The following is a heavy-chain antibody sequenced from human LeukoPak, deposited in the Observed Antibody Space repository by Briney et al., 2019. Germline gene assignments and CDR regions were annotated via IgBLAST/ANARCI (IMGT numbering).Heavy chain of an antibody. CDR1: GFTFSTYD. D-gene: IGHD6-25*01. Sequence: PGGSLRLSCAASGFTFSTYDMQWVRQAPGKGLEWVSGIGRSASTYYTDSVKGRFTISRDKSKNTLYLQMNSLRAEDTAIYFCAKSGSGWRGSTYYFDYWGQGTLVTVSS. V-gene: IGHV3-23*01. J-gene: IGHJ4*02. CDR3: AKSGSGWRGSTYYFDY. CDR2: IGRSAST.